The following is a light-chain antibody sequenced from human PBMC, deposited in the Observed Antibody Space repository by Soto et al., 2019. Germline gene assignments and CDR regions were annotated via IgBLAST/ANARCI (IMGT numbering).Light chain of an antibody. V-gene: IGLV2-14*03. CDR3: GSYATSSPVGV. CDR1: SSDVGGYEY. J-gene: IGLJ1*01. Sequence: QSALTQPAYVSGSPGQSITMSCTGTSSDVGGYEYVSWYPQHPGKAPKRIIYDVSDRSSGVSNRFSGSKSGNTASLAISGFQADDDPDYFCGSYATSSPVGVFGTGTKVTVL. CDR2: DVS.